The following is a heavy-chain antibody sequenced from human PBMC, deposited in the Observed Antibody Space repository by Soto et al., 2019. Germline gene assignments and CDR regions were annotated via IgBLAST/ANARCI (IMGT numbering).Heavy chain of an antibody. CDR2: IYYSGST. Sequence: SETLSLTCTVSGGSISSGDYYWSWIRQPPGKGLEWIGYIYYSGSTYYNPSLKSRVTISVDTSKNQFSLKLSSVTAADTAVYYCARDRAYQPGGYYYYGMDVWGQGTTVTVSS. CDR1: GGSISSGDYY. D-gene: IGHD2-2*01. V-gene: IGHV4-30-4*01. J-gene: IGHJ6*02. CDR3: ARDRAYQPGGYYYYGMDV.